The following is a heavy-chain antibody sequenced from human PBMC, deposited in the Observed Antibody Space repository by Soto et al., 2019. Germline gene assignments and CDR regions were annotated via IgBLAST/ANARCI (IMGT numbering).Heavy chain of an antibody. V-gene: IGHV1-69*06. CDR2: IAPIFGAA. Sequence: QVQLVQSGAEVQRPGSSVKVSCKASGGSFSSYVINWVRQAPGQGLEWMGRIAPIFGAANYAQKFQGRATITADKSTNTAYLDLSSLRSEDTAVYYCARDYGDSYYFDFWGQGTLVTVSS. J-gene: IGHJ4*02. CDR3: ARDYGDSYYFDF. CDR1: GGSFSSYV. D-gene: IGHD4-17*01.